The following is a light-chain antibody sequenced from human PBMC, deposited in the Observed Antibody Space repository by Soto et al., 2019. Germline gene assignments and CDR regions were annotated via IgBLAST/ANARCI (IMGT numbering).Light chain of an antibody. J-gene: IGKJ3*01. Sequence: EIVLRQSPATLSLSPGERATLSFRASQSVSSYLAWYQQKPGQAPRLLIYDASNRATGIPARFSGSGSGTDFTLTISSLEPEDFAVYYCQQRSNWPSTFGPGTRWIS. CDR2: DAS. CDR3: QQRSNWPST. V-gene: IGKV3-11*01. CDR1: QSVSSY.